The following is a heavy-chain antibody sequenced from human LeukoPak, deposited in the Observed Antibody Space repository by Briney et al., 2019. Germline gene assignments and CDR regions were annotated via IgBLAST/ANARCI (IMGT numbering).Heavy chain of an antibody. CDR2: IYYSGST. J-gene: IGHJ3*02. CDR3: ARLQYEDSSGYWVSPDDAFDI. Sequence: PSETLSLTCTVSGGSISTYYWSWIRQPPGKGLEWIGSIYYSGSTYYNPSLKSRVTISVDTSKNQFSLKLSSVTAADTAVYYCARLQYEDSSGYWVSPDDAFDIWGQGTMVTVSS. D-gene: IGHD3-22*01. CDR1: GGSISTYY. V-gene: IGHV4-39*01.